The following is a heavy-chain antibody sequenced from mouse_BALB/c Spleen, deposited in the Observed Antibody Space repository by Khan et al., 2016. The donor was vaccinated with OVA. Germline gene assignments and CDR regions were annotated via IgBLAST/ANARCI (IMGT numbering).Heavy chain of an antibody. CDR3: ARAYYGNYREAMDY. D-gene: IGHD2-10*01. CDR2: IWGDGST. J-gene: IGHJ4*01. Sequence: VELVESGPGLVAPSQSLSITCTVSGFSLTGYGVNWVRQPPGKGLEWLGMIWGDGSTDYNSALKSRLSISKANSKSPVFLTMHSLHTDATARYYCARAYYGNYREAMDYWGQGTSVTVSS. V-gene: IGHV2-6-7*01. CDR1: GFSLTGYG.